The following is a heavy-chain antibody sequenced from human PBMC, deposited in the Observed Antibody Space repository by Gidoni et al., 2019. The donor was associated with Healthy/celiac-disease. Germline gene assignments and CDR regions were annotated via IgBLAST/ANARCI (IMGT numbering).Heavy chain of an antibody. CDR3: ARERDTQNDYGGPGAFDI. Sequence: QVQLVQSGAEVKKPGSSVKVSCKASGGTFSSYAISWVRQAPGQGLEWMGGIIPIFGTANYAQKFQGRVTITADESTSTAYMELSSLRSEDTAVYYCARERDTQNDYGGPGAFDIWGQGTMVTVSS. CDR1: GGTFSSYA. V-gene: IGHV1-69*01. J-gene: IGHJ3*02. D-gene: IGHD4-17*01. CDR2: IIPIFGTA.